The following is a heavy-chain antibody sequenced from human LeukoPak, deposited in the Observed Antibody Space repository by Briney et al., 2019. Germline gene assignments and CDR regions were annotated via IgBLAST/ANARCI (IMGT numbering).Heavy chain of an antibody. D-gene: IGHD1-26*01. CDR3: ARDGDSGSFRLRAYAFDI. Sequence: PSETLSLTCTVSGGSISSYYWSWLRQPPGKGMEWVGYIYYSGSTNYNPSLKSRVTISVDTSKNQFSLKLSSVTAADTAVYYCARDGDSGSFRLRAYAFDIWGQGTMVTVSS. V-gene: IGHV4-59*01. CDR2: IYYSGST. J-gene: IGHJ3*02. CDR1: GGSISSYY.